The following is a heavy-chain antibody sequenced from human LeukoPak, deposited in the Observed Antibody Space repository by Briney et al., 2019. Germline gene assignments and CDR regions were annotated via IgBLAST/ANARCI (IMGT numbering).Heavy chain of an antibody. Sequence: SETLSLTCTVSGGSISSGGYYWSWIRQHPGKGLEWIGYIYYTAGAYYNPSLESRVSISLDASENQFSLKLSSVTAADTAVYYCARGRRELKYAPDYWGQGTLVTVSS. J-gene: IGHJ4*02. D-gene: IGHD2-2*01. CDR3: ARGRRELKYAPDY. V-gene: IGHV4-31*03. CDR2: IYYTAGA. CDR1: GGSISSGGYY.